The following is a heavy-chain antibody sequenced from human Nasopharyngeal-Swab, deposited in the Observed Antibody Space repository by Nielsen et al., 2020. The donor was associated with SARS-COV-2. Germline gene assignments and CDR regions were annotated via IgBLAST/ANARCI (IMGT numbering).Heavy chain of an antibody. V-gene: IGHV4-34*01. J-gene: IGHJ4*02. CDR1: GGSSSGYY. CDR3: ARAIFQDDSSGVDY. D-gene: IGHD3-22*01. CDR2: INHSGST. Sequence: SETLSLTCAVYGGSSSGYYWSWIRQPPGKGLEWIGEINHSGSTNYNPSLKSRVTISVDTSKNQFSLKLSSVTAADTAAYYCARAIFQDDSSGVDYWGQGTLVTVSS.